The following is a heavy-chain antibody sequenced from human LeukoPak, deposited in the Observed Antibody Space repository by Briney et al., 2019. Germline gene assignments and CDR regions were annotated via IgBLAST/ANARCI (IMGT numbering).Heavy chain of an antibody. V-gene: IGHV3-23*01. J-gene: IGHJ6*03. CDR2: ISDRGGST. CDR1: GISLSNYG. D-gene: IGHD4-11*01. Sequence: SGGSLRLSCVVSGISLSNYGMTWVRQAPGKGLEWVSYISDRGGSTTYADSAKGRFTISRDTSLNTLFLQMNNLRAEDTAVYYCAGCSMVTTYYYSYYMDIWGKGTTVTVSS. CDR3: AGCSMVTTYYYSYYMDI.